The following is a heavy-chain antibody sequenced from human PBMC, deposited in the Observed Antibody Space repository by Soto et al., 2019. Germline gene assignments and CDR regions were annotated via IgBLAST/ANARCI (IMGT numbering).Heavy chain of an antibody. CDR1: EGTFNSYA. CDR3: ASWASRWYPYFFDS. CDR2: IIPYYNTL. Sequence: QAQVVQSGAEVRKPGSSVKLSCKASEGTFNSYAIAWLRQAPGQGLEWMGGIIPYYNTLNYAQKFQDRVTITADDSTNTVYMELSSLRSDDTAVYFCASWASRWYPYFFDSWAQGTLVTVSS. V-gene: IGHV1-69*01. D-gene: IGHD6-13*01. J-gene: IGHJ4*02.